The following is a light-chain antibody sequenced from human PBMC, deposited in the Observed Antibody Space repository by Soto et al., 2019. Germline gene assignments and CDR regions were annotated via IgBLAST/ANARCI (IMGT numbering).Light chain of an antibody. Sequence: QSALTQPPSASGSPGQSVTISCTGTSSDVGAYKYVSWYQQYPGKAPKLMIYEVSKRPSGVPDRFSGSMSGNTASLTVSGLQAEDEADYYCTSYAGSNIWVFGGGTKLTVL. CDR2: EVS. V-gene: IGLV2-8*01. CDR1: SSDVGAYKY. CDR3: TSYAGSNIWV. J-gene: IGLJ3*02.